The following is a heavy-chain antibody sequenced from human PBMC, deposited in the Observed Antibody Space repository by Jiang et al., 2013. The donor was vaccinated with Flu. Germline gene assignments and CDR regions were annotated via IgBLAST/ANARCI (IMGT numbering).Heavy chain of an antibody. CDR3: ARVRWMDV. J-gene: IGHJ6*02. CDR2: IYTDDST. V-gene: IGHV3-66*01. Sequence: SWVRQALGKGLECVSIIYTDDSTYYADSVRGRFTISRDNSKNMVYLQMNSLRVEDTAVYYCARVRWMDVWGQGTTVTVSS. D-gene: IGHD2-15*01.